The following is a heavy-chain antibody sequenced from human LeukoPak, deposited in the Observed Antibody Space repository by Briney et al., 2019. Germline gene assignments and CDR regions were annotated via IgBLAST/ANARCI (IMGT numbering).Heavy chain of an antibody. CDR3: AREGYSNSPVDY. CDR1: GGSISSGGYY. Sequence: ASETLSLTCTVSGGSISSGGYYWSWIRQPPGKGLEWIGYIYHCGSTYYNPSLKSRVTISVDRSKNQFSLKLSSVTAADTAVYYCAREGYSNSPVDYWGQGTLVTVSS. V-gene: IGHV4-30-2*01. D-gene: IGHD4-11*01. J-gene: IGHJ4*02. CDR2: IYHCGST.